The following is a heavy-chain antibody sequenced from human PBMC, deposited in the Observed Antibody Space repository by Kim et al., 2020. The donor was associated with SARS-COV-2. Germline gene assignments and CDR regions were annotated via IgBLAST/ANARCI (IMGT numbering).Heavy chain of an antibody. CDR3: ARRFYSSSWYGWFDP. D-gene: IGHD6-13*01. CDR1: GGSISSYY. V-gene: IGHV4-59*08. CDR2: IYYSGST. Sequence: SETLSLTCTVSGGSISSYYWSWIRQPPGKGLEWIGYIYYSGSTNYNPSLKSRVTISVDTSKNQFSLKLSSVTAADTAVYYCARRFYSSSWYGWFDPWGQG. J-gene: IGHJ5*02.